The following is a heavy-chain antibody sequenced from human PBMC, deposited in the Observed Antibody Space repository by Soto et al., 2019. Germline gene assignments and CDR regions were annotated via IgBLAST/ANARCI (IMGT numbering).Heavy chain of an antibody. J-gene: IGHJ6*02. CDR3: ASLLGAAVAGKGGYYYYYGMDV. CDR2: ISSSSSTI. Sequence: LRLSCAASGFAFSSYSMSWVRQAPLKGLEWVSYISSSSSTIYYADSVKGRFTISRDNAKNSLYLQMNSLRDEDTAVYYCASLLGAAVAGKGGYYYYYGMDVWGQGTTVTVSS. D-gene: IGHD6-19*01. CDR1: GFAFSSYS. V-gene: IGHV3-48*02.